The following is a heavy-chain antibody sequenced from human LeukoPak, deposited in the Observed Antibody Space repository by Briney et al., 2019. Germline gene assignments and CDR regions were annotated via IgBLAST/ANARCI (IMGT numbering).Heavy chain of an antibody. J-gene: IGHJ4*02. CDR3: ARYTTGDFDY. CDR2: IDPSDSYA. Sequence: GESLKISCKGSGYSFTSYWISWVRQMPGKGLEWMGRIDPSDSYANYSPSFQGHVTISADKSISTAYLQWSSLKASDTAMYYCARYTTGDFDYWGQGTLVTVSS. CDR1: GYSFTSYW. D-gene: IGHD1-1*01. V-gene: IGHV5-10-1*01.